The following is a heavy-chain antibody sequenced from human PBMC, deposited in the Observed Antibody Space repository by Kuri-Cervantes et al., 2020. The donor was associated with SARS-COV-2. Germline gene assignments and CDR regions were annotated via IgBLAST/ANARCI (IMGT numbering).Heavy chain of an antibody. D-gene: IGHD4-17*01. CDR1: GDSISSTNW. J-gene: IGHJ2*01. V-gene: IGHV4-4*02. CDR3: ARDVNYGDYVDYWYFDL. CDR2: IFHRGTT. Sequence: GSLRLSCTVSGDSISSTNWWSWVRQSPGKGLEWIGEIFHRGTTHYNPSLKSRVTMSIDKSKNQFSLKLTSVTAADTAVYYCARDVNYGDYVDYWYFDLWGRSTLVTVSS.